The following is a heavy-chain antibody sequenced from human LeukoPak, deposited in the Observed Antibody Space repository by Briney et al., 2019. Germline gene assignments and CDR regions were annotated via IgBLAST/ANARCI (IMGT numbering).Heavy chain of an antibody. CDR2: IYYSGST. CDR1: GGSISSYY. J-gene: IGHJ4*02. V-gene: IGHV4-59*01. Sequence: SETLSLTCTVSGGSISSYYWSWIRQPPGKRLEWIGYIYYSGSTNYNPSLKSRVTISVDTSKNQFPLKLSSVTAADTAVYYCARGGGDGYSFDYWGQGTLVTVSS. CDR3: ARGGGDGYSFDY. D-gene: IGHD5-24*01.